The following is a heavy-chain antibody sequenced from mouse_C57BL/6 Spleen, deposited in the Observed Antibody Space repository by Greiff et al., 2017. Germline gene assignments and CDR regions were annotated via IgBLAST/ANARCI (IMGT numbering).Heavy chain of an antibody. D-gene: IGHD3-2*02. V-gene: IGHV1-55*01. J-gene: IGHJ3*01. CDR2: IYPGSGST. CDR1: GYTFTSYW. CDR3: AREATGFAN. Sequence: VQLQQPGAELVKPGASVKMSCTASGYTFTSYWITWVKQRPEQGLEWIGDIYPGSGSTKYNEKFQSKATLTVDTSSTTAYLQLSSLTSEDSAVYYCAREATGFANRGQGPLVTASA.